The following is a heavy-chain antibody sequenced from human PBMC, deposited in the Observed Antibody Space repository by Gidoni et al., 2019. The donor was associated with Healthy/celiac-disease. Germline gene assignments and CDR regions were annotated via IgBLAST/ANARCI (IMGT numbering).Heavy chain of an antibody. J-gene: IGHJ5*02. Sequence: QVQLQQWGAGLLKPSETLSLTCAVYGGSFSGYYWSWIRQPPGKGLEWIGEINHSGSTNYNPSLKRRVTISVDTSKNQFSLKLSSVTAADTAVYYCARIDCSSTSCTQGWFDPWGQGTLVTVSS. CDR1: GGSFSGYY. CDR3: ARIDCSSTSCTQGWFDP. D-gene: IGHD2-2*01. V-gene: IGHV4-34*01. CDR2: INHSGST.